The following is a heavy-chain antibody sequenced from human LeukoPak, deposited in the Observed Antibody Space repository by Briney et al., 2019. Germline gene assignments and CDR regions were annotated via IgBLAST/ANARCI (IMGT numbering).Heavy chain of an antibody. CDR2: ISGSGGST. CDR3: AKGGYSYGYFDY. D-gene: IGHD5-18*01. CDR1: GFTFSSYA. J-gene: IGHJ4*02. V-gene: IGHV3-23*01. Sequence: GGSLRLSCAASGFTFSSYAMSWVRQAPGKGLEWVSAISGSGGSTYYADSVKGQFTISRDNSKNTLYLQMNSLRAEDTAVYYCAKGGYSYGYFDYWGQGTLVTVSS.